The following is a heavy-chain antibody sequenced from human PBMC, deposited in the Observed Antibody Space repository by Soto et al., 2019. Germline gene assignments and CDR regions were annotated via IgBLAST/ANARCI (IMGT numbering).Heavy chain of an antibody. D-gene: IGHD3-3*01. CDR2: IYYSGST. V-gene: IGHV4-30-4*01. CDR3: ARGITIFGGASYYYYGMDV. J-gene: IGHJ6*02. CDR1: GGSISSGDYY. Sequence: PSETLSLTCTVSGGSISSGDYYWSWIRQPPGKGLEWIGYIYYSGSTYYNPSLKSRVTISVDTSKKQFSLKLSSVTAADTAVYYCARGITIFGGASYYYYGMDVWGQGTTVTVS.